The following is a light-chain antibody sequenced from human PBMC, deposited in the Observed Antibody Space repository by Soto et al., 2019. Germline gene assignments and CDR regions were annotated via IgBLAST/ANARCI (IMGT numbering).Light chain of an antibody. CDR2: DAS. J-gene: IGKJ1*01. Sequence: EIVLTQSPATLSLSPGERATLSCRASQSVGSYLAWYQQKPGQAPRLLIYDASNRATGIPARFSGSGSGTDFTLTISRLEPEDFAVYYCQQYGSSPPWTFGQGTKVDIK. CDR3: QQYGSSPPWT. V-gene: IGKV3-20*01. CDR1: QSVGSY.